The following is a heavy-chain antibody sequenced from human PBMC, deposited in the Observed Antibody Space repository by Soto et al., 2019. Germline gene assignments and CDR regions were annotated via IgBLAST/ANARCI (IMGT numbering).Heavy chain of an antibody. J-gene: IGHJ4*02. CDR3: ARVLPRADTDY. CDR1: GGSISGYY. CDR2: IHYSGST. V-gene: IGHV4-59*01. Sequence: QVQLQESGPGLVKPSETLSLTCTVSGGSISGYYWSWIRQPAWKGLEWSGYIHYSGSTTYNPSLQSRVTMSVDTSTNQFSLKLSSVTAADTALYYCARVLPRADTDYWGQGTLVTVSS.